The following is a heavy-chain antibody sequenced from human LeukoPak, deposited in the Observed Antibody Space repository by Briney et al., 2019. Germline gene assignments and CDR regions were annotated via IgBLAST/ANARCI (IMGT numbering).Heavy chain of an antibody. CDR2: LYIGGNT. Sequence: GGSLRLSCAASGLTFSSNYMNWVRQAPGKGLEWVSALYIGGNTYYADSVRGRFTISRDNSKNTLYLQMNSLRAEDTAIYYCTTAAGYNYGQYWGQGTLVTVSS. J-gene: IGHJ4*02. V-gene: IGHV3-53*01. CDR3: TTAAGYNYGQY. CDR1: GLTFSSNY. D-gene: IGHD5-18*01.